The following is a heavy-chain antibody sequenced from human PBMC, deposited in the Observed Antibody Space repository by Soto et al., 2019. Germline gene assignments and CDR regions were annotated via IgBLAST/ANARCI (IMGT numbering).Heavy chain of an antibody. CDR1: GFTFSNYG. CDR2: IWFDGTNK. Sequence: QVQLVESGGGVVQPGRSLRLSCATSGFTFSNYGMHWVRQAPGKGLEWVAIIWFDGTNKYYADSVNGRFTISRDNSQNTLYLEMHSLRAGETAVYYCTRENRKLSFDYWGQGTLVTVSS. V-gene: IGHV3-33*01. CDR3: TRENRKLSFDY. J-gene: IGHJ4*02. D-gene: IGHD3-10*01.